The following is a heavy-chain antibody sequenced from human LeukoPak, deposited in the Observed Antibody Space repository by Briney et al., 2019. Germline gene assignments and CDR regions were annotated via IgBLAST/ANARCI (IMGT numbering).Heavy chain of an antibody. CDR1: GFTFSSYA. CDR3: ATDYDSSGYDY. V-gene: IGHV3-30*04. CDR2: ISYDGSNK. D-gene: IGHD3-22*01. J-gene: IGHJ4*02. Sequence: PGRSLRLSCAAPGFTFSSYAMHRVRQAPGKGLEGVAVISYDGSNKYYADSVKGRFTISRDNSKNTLYLQMNSLRAEDTAVYYCATDYDSSGYDYWGQGTLVTVSS.